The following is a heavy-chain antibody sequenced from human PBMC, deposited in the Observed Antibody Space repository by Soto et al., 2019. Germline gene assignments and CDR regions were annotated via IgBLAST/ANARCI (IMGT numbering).Heavy chain of an antibody. D-gene: IGHD6-13*01. J-gene: IGHJ4*02. V-gene: IGHV1-2*02. Sequence: ASVKVSCKASGYTFTGYYMHWVRQAPGQGLEWMGWLNPTSGGTNYAQKFQGRVTLTRDTSISTAYMELSRLRSDDTAVYYCARLYGQQLDDWGQGTLVTVSS. CDR2: LNPTSGGT. CDR3: ARLYGQQLDD. CDR1: GYTFTGYY.